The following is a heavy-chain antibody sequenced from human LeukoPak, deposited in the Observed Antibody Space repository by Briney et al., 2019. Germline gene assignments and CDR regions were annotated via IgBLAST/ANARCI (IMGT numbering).Heavy chain of an antibody. CDR2: IYTGGGR. CDR3: ARGIDY. V-gene: IGHV3-53*01. CDR1: GFTVSSYY. J-gene: IGHJ4*02. Sequence: LGGSLRLSCAAFGFTVSSYYMNWVRQAPGKELEWVSVIYTGGGRYYADSVRGRFTISRDTSKNMVFLQMNSLRVEDTAVYYCARGIDYWGRGTLVTVSS.